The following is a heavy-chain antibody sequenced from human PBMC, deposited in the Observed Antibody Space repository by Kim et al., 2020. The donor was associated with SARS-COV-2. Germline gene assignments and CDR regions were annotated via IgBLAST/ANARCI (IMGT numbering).Heavy chain of an antibody. CDR1: GFTFSSYW. CDR2: MNQDGSHT. D-gene: IGHD3-10*01. Sequence: GGSLRLSCAASGFTFSSYWMSWVQAPGQGLEWVANMNQDGSHTYYVDSVNGRFTISRDNTKNSVLLQMNSLRAEDTAVYYCTGGGRGEFWGQGTLVTVSS. J-gene: IGHJ4*02. CDR3: TGGGRGEF. V-gene: IGHV3-7*01.